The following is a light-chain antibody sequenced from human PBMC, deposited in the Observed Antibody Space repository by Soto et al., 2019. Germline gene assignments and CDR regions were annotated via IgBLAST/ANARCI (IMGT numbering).Light chain of an antibody. Sequence: QSLLTQPPSASGTPGQRVAISCSGSTSNIGRHAVNWYQHFPGTAPKLIMYNNDQRPSGAPDRFSGSRSGSSASLAIIGLQSNDEFDYYCKAWDDSLNNVVFGGGTKVTVL. CDR2: NND. CDR3: KAWDDSLNNVV. CDR1: TSNIGRHA. J-gene: IGLJ2*01. V-gene: IGLV1-44*01.